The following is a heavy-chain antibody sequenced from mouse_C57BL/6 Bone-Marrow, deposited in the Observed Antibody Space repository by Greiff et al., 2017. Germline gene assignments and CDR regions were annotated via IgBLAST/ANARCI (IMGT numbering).Heavy chain of an antibody. D-gene: IGHD1-1*01. CDR2: INPNYGTT. V-gene: IGHV1-39*01. Sequence: EVQLQQSGPELVKPGASVKISCKASGYSFTDYNMNWVKQSHGKSLEWIGVINPNYGTTSYNQKFKGKATLTVNQSSSTAYMQINSLTAEDSAVYYCAISTVEYFDYGGQGTTLTVSS. CDR1: GYSFTDYN. CDR3: AISTVEYFDY. J-gene: IGHJ2*01.